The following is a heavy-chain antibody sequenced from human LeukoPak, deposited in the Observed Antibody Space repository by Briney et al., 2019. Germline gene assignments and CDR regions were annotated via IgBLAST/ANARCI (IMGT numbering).Heavy chain of an antibody. V-gene: IGHV3-48*04. J-gene: IGHJ3*02. CDR2: ISSSSSTI. CDR3: AREGDYDFWSGYAAFDI. Sequence: PGGSLRLSCAASGFTFSSYSMNWVRQAPGKGLEWVSYISSSSSTIYYADSVKGRFTISRDNAKNSLYLQMNSLRAEDTAVYYCAREGDYDFWSGYAAFDIWGQGTMVTVSS. D-gene: IGHD3-3*01. CDR1: GFTFSSYS.